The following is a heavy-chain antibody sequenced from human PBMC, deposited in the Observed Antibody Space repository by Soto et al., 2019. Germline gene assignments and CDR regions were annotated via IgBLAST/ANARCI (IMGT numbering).Heavy chain of an antibody. D-gene: IGHD1-26*01. J-gene: IGHJ3*02. V-gene: IGHV3-30-3*01. CDR2: ISYDGSNK. CDR3: ARDRATENDAFDI. CDR1: GFTFSSYA. Sequence: PGGSLRLSCAASGFTFSSYAMRWVRQAPGKGLEWVAVISYDGSNKYYADSVKGRFTISRDNSKNTLYLQMNSLRAEDTAVYYCARDRATENDAFDIWGQGTMVTVSS.